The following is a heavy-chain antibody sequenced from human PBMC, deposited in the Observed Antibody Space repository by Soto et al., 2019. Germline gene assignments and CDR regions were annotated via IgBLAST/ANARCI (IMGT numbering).Heavy chain of an antibody. V-gene: IGHV3-23*01. Sequence: EVQLLESGGGLVQPGGSLRLSCAASGFTFSIYAVTWVRQAPGKGLEWVSTISGSGGSTYYADSGKGRFTISRDNSKNTLYLQMNSLRAEDTAVDYWAKDQGSSWYERDYWGQGTLVTVSS. D-gene: IGHD6-13*01. CDR2: ISGSGGST. J-gene: IGHJ4*02. CDR1: GFTFSIYA. CDR3: AKDQGSSWYERDY.